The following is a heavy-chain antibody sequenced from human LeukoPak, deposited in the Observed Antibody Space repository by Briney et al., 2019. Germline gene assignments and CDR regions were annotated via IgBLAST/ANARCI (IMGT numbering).Heavy chain of an antibody. V-gene: IGHV3-11*01. Sequence: GGSLRLSCAASGFTFTDYYMSRIRQAPGKGLEWGSYITNSGTTIYYADSVKGRFTISRDNAKNSLYLQMNSLRAEDTAVYYCARDGHYDILTGYFQDWGQGTLVTVSS. J-gene: IGHJ1*01. CDR1: GFTFTDYY. CDR2: ITNSGTTI. CDR3: ARDGHYDILTGYFQD. D-gene: IGHD3-9*01.